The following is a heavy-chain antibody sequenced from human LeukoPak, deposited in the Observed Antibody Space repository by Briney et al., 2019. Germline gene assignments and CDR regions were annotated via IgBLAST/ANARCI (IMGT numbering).Heavy chain of an antibody. CDR1: GGSLSSYY. Sequence: SETLSLTCTVSGGSLSSYYWSWIRQPPGKGLEWIGYIYYSGSTNYNPSLKSRVTISVDTSKNQFSLKLSSVTAADTAVYYCARHGRSSMNFDYWGQGTLVTVSS. J-gene: IGHJ4*02. V-gene: IGHV4-59*01. CDR3: ARHGRSSMNFDY. D-gene: IGHD1-26*01. CDR2: IYYSGST.